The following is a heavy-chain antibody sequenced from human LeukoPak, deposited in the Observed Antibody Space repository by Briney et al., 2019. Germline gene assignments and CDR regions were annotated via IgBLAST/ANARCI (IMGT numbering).Heavy chain of an antibody. CDR1: GFTFSDYY. CDR3: AREGH. J-gene: IGHJ4*02. V-gene: IGHV3-15*01. CDR2: IRSNSDGGTI. Sequence: GGSLRLSCAASGFTFSDYYMSWVRQAPGKGLEWVGRIRSNSDGGTIDYAAPVKGRFTLSRDDSKTTLYLQMNSLQTEDTAVYYCAREGHWGQGTLVTVSS.